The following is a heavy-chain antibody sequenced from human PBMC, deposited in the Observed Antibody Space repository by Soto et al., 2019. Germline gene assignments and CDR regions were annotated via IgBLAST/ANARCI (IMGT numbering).Heavy chain of an antibody. CDR3: ARDRSDYDSSGYYLTSYGMDV. J-gene: IGHJ6*02. CDR2: IWYDGSNK. CDR1: GFTFSSYG. D-gene: IGHD3-22*01. V-gene: IGHV3-33*01. Sequence: QVQLVESGGGVVQPGRSLRLSCAASGFTFSSYGMHWVRQAPGKGLEWVAVIWYDGSNKYYADSVKGRFTISRDNSKNTLSLQMNSLRAEDTAVYYCARDRSDYDSSGYYLTSYGMDVWGQGTTVTVSS.